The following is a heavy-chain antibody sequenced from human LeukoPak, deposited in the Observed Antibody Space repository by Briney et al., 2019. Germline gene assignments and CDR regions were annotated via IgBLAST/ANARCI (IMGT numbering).Heavy chain of an antibody. V-gene: IGHV1-69*01. D-gene: IGHD5-24*01. CDR3: ARGRDGYGVFHDAFDI. CDR2: IIPIFGTA. CDR1: GGTFSSYA. J-gene: IGHJ3*02. Sequence: GSSVKVSCKASGGTFSSYAISWVRQAPGQGLEWMGGIIPIFGTANYAQKFQGRVTITADESTSTAYMELSSLRSEDTAVYYCARGRDGYGVFHDAFDIWGQGTMVTVSS.